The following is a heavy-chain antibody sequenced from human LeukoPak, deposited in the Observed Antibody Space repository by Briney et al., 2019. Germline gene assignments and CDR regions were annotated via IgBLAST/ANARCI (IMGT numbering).Heavy chain of an antibody. CDR2: IIPIFGTA. V-gene: IGHV1-69*13. J-gene: IGHJ4*02. CDR1: GGTFSSYA. CDR3: ARTNTYYYDSSGYYD. D-gene: IGHD3-22*01. Sequence: SVKVSCKASGGTFSSYAISWVRQAPGQGREWMGGIIPIFGTANYAQKFQGRVTITSDESTSTAYMELSSLRSEDTAVYYCARTNTYYYDSSGYYDWGQGTLVTVSS.